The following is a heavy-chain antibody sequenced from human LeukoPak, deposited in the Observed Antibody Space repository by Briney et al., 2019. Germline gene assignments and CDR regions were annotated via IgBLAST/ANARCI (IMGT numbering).Heavy chain of an antibody. CDR1: GFTFSSYA. J-gene: IGHJ4*02. V-gene: IGHV3-23*01. CDR2: ISGSGGST. Sequence: HAGGSLRLSCAASGFTFSSYAMSWVRQAPGKGLEWVSAISGSGGSTYYADSVKGRFTISRDSSKNTLYLQMNSLRAEDTAVYYCAKEEDSGYDAYFDYWGQGTLVTVSS. D-gene: IGHD5-12*01. CDR3: AKEEDSGYDAYFDY.